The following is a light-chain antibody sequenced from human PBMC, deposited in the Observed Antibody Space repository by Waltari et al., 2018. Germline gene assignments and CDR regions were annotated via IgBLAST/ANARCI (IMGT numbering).Light chain of an antibody. CDR1: QSISSY. J-gene: IGKJ1*01. CDR3: QQSYSTPWT. V-gene: IGKV1-39*01. Sequence: DIQMTQSPSSLSAYVGDSVTITCRASQSISSYLNWYQQNPGKAPKLLIYAASSLQSGVPSRFSGSGSGTDFTLTISSLQPEDFATYYCQQSYSTPWTFGQGTKVEIK. CDR2: AAS.